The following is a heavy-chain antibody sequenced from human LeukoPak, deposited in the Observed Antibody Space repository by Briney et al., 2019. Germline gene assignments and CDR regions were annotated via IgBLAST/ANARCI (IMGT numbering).Heavy chain of an antibody. V-gene: IGHV3-7*01. CDR3: ARYGVTAGLDY. Sequence: GGSLRLSCAASGFTFSTYWMSWVRQTPGKGLEWVANIKEDGSEKYYVDSVKGRFTISKDNAKDSLFLQLNSLRAEDTALYYCARYGVTAGLDYWGQGTLVTVSS. D-gene: IGHD5-18*01. CDR2: IKEDGSEK. CDR1: GFTFSTYW. J-gene: IGHJ4*02.